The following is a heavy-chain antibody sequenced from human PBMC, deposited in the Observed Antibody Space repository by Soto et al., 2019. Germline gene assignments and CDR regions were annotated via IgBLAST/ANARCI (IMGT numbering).Heavy chain of an antibody. D-gene: IGHD2-2*01. J-gene: IGHJ4*02. Sequence: ASVKVSCKASGYTFTGYYMHWVRQAPGQGLEWMGWINPDSGGTNYAQKFQGRVTMTRDTSISTAYMELSRLRSDDTAVYYCAVAYCSYTSSYTLLASDYWGQGTLVTVSS. CDR3: AVAYCSYTSSYTLLASDY. CDR2: INPDSGGT. CDR1: GYTFTGYY. V-gene: IGHV1-2*02.